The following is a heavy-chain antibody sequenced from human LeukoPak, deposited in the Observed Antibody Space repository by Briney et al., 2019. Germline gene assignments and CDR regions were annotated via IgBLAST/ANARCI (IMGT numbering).Heavy chain of an antibody. D-gene: IGHD1-26*01. CDR1: GFTFIRHW. CDR3: ARDPHGGSGSDPHDAFDI. CDR2: IKYDGSKT. Sequence: GGSLRLSCAGSGFTFIRHWMHWVRQAPGKGLVWVSRIKYDGSKTSYADFVKGRFTISRDNAKNTLYLQMNSLRAEDAAVYYCARDPHGGSGSDPHDAFDIRGQGTMVTVSS. J-gene: IGHJ3*02. V-gene: IGHV3-74*01.